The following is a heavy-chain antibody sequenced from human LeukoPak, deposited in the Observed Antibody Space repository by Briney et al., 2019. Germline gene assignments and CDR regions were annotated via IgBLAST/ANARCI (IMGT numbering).Heavy chain of an antibody. Sequence: GGSLRLSCAASGFTFSNAWMSWVRQAPGKGLEWVGRIKSKTDGGTTDYAAPVKGRFTISRDDSKNTLYLQMNSLKTEDTAVYYCTANRIVGATHLAGYWGQGTLVTVSS. J-gene: IGHJ4*02. CDR2: IKSKTDGGTT. V-gene: IGHV3-15*01. CDR1: GFTFSNAW. D-gene: IGHD1-26*01. CDR3: TANRIVGATHLAGY.